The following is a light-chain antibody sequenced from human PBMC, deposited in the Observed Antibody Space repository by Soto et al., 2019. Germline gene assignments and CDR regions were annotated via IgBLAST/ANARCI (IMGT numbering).Light chain of an antibody. V-gene: IGKV1-9*01. CDR2: AAS. CDR3: KHVKTYPLT. J-gene: IGKJ4*01. CDR1: QDISSH. Sequence: DIQLTQSPSFLSASVGDRVTITCRASQDISSHLAWYQQKPGKAPKLLIYAASTLQSGVPSGFGGSGSGTEFTLTITSLQHEDFETYYCKHVKTYPLTFGGGTKVEIK.